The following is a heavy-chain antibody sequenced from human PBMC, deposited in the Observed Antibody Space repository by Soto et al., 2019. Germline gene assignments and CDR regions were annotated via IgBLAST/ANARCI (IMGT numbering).Heavy chain of an antibody. V-gene: IGHV3-48*01. J-gene: IGHJ6*03. Sequence: GGSLRLSCAASGFAFSSHFMYWVRQAPGKGLEWVSCITSTSSGMYYTDSVKGRFTISRDNAKNSLYLLMNSLRAEDTTVFYCARRRSGVITTAAYYYYVDVWGKGTTVTVSS. CDR1: GFAFSSHF. CDR2: ITSTSSGM. D-gene: IGHD3-22*01. CDR3: ARRRSGVITTAAYYYYVDV.